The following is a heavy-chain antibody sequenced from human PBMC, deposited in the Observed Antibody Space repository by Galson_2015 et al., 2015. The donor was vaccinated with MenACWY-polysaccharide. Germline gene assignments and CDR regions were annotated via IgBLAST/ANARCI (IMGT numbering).Heavy chain of an antibody. Sequence: SVKVSCKASGYTFSGYHIHWVRQAPGQGLEWMGRIHPNSGGTTFAQKFQGRVTMTRDTSVSTVYMELNSLRSDDTAVYHCGRGGYGTVSESYWDQGTLVSVSS. CDR1: GYTFSGYH. CDR2: IHPNSGGT. V-gene: IGHV1-2*06. CDR3: GRGGYGTVSESY. D-gene: IGHD5-12*01. J-gene: IGHJ4*02.